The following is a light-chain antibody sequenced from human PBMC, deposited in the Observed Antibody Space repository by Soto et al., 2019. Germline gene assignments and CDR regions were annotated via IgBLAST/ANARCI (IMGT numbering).Light chain of an antibody. CDR3: QQYNDWPPRWT. J-gene: IGKJ1*01. CDR1: QSVTVN. Sequence: EIVMTQSPATLSLTAGERATLSCMASQSVTVNLAWYQQKPGQAPRLLIYRASTRATGIPARFSGGGSGTEFTLTISSLQSEAFAVYICQQYNDWPPRWTFGQGTKVEIK. CDR2: RAS. V-gene: IGKV3-15*01.